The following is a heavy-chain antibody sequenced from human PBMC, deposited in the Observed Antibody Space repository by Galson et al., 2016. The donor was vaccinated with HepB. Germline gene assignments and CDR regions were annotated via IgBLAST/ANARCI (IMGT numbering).Heavy chain of an antibody. CDR1: GYTFTDCF. CDR3: ARKSGGTFDF. J-gene: IGHJ4*02. V-gene: IGHV1-2*06. CDR2: VNPANGAT. Sequence: SVKVSCKASGYTFTDCFLHWVRQTPGQGLEWLGRVNPANGATDYGQKFEGRVTMTSYRAIKTAYMELSSLKSDDTAFYSCARKSGGTFDFWVQGTLVTVSS. D-gene: IGHD3-10*01.